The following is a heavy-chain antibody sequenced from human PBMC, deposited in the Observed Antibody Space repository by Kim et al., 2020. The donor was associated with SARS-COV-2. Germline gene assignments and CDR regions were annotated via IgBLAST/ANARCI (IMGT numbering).Heavy chain of an antibody. J-gene: IGHJ4*02. Sequence: GGSLRLSCAASGFTFSSYAMSWVRQAPGKGLEWVSAISGSGGSTYYADSVKGRFTISRDNSKNTLYLQMNSLRAEDTAVYYCAKEGAAYYYDSSGCLDYWGQGTLVTVSS. CDR1: GFTFSSYA. D-gene: IGHD3-22*01. CDR3: AKEGAAYYYDSSGCLDY. CDR2: ISGSGGST. V-gene: IGHV3-23*01.